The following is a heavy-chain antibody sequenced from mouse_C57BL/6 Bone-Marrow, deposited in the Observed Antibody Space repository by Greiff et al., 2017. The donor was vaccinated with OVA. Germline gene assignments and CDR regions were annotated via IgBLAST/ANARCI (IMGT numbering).Heavy chain of an antibody. CDR2: IRNKANNHAT. J-gene: IGHJ3*01. D-gene: IGHD2-4*01. V-gene: IGHV6-6*01. Sequence: EVKVVESGGGLVQPGGSMKLSCAASGFTFSDAWMDWVRQSPEKGLEWVAEIRNKANNHATYYAESVKGRFTISRDDSKSSVYLQMNSLRAEDTGIYYCTRPIYYDYEGWFAYWGQGTLVTVSA. CDR3: TRPIYYDYEGWFAY. CDR1: GFTFSDAW.